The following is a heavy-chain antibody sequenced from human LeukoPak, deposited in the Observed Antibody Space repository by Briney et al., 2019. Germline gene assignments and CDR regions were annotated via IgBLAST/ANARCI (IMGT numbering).Heavy chain of an antibody. CDR3: ARGGPGYYYGSGSYFWSWFDP. J-gene: IGHJ5*02. Sequence: PSETLSLTCAVYGGSFSGYYWSWIRQPPGKGLEWIGEINHSGSTNYNPSLKSRVTISVDTSKNQFSLKLSSVTAADTAVYYCARGGPGYYYGSGSYFWSWFDPWGQGTLVTVFS. CDR2: INHSGST. D-gene: IGHD3-10*01. V-gene: IGHV4-34*01. CDR1: GGSFSGYY.